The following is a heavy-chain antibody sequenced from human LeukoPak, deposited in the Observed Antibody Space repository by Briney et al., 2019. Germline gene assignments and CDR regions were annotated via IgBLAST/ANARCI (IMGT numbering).Heavy chain of an antibody. CDR3: AREYSSGWYLTFDY. J-gene: IGHJ4*02. D-gene: IGHD6-19*01. V-gene: IGHV4-59*08. CDR1: GGSISSYY. Sequence: SETLSLTCTVAGGSISSYYWSWIRQPPGRGLEWIGYIYYSGSTNYNPSLKSRVTISVDTSKNQFSLKLSSVTAADTAVYYCAREYSSGWYLTFDYWGQGTLVTVSS. CDR2: IYYSGST.